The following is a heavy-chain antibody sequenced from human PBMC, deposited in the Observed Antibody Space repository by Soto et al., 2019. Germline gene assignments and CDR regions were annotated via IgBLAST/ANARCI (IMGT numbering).Heavy chain of an antibody. CDR3: ARDSGGPDYYDSSGYYYRAFDI. Sequence: ASVKVSCKASGYTFTGYYMHWVRQAPGQGLEWMGWINPNSGGTNCAQKFQGWVTMTRDTSISTAYMELSRLRSDDTAVYYCARDSGGPDYYDSSGYYYRAFDIWGQGTMVTVSS. CDR2: INPNSGGT. J-gene: IGHJ3*02. CDR1: GYTFTGYY. V-gene: IGHV1-2*04. D-gene: IGHD3-22*01.